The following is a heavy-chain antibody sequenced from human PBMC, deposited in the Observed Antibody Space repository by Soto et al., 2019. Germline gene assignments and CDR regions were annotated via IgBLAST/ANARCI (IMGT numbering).Heavy chain of an antibody. CDR3: ARAPGTYSGYDYYYYGMDV. V-gene: IGHV4-30-2*01. D-gene: IGHD5-12*01. J-gene: IGHJ6*02. CDR1: GGSISSGGYS. CDR2: IYHSGST. Sequence: QLQLQESGSGLVKPSQTLSLTCAVSGGSISSGGYSWSWIRQPPGKGLEWIGYIYHSGSTYYNPSLKSRVTISVDRSKNQFSLKLSSVTAADTAVYYCARAPGTYSGYDYYYYGMDVWGQGTTVTVSS.